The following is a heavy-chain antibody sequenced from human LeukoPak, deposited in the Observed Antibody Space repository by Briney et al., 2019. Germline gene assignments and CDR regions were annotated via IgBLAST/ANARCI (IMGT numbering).Heavy chain of an antibody. CDR2: ITSSSSTT. V-gene: IGHV3-48*04. J-gene: IGHJ4*02. CDR1: GFTFSNYS. D-gene: IGHD4-17*01. Sequence: GGSLRLSCAASGFTFSNYSMYWVRQAPGKGLEWVSYITSSSSTTYYADSVMGRFTISRDNAKNSLYLQMHSLRAEDTAVYYCARKDAGYGDYADYWGQGTLVTVSS. CDR3: ARKDAGYGDYADY.